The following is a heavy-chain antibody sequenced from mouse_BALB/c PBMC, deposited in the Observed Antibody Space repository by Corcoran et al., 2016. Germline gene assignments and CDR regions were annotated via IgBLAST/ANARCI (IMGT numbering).Heavy chain of an antibody. CDR1: GFNIKDTY. V-gene: IGHV14-3*02. CDR3: ARCDWYFDV. Sequence: EVQLQQSGVELVKPGASVKLSCTASGFNIKDTYMRWVKQSTEQGMEWIGRIDPANGNTKYDPKFQGKATITAETSSNTAYLQLSSLTSEDTAVYYCARCDWYFDVWGAGTTVTFSS. J-gene: IGHJ1*01. CDR2: IDPANGNT.